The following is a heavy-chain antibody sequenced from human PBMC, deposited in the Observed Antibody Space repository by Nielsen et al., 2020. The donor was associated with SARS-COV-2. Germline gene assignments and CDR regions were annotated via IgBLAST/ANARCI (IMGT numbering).Heavy chain of an antibody. CDR1: GFTFSSYA. CDR3: AKNNYYGSGSYSNQRLYDY. D-gene: IGHD3-10*01. V-gene: IGHV3-23*01. Sequence: GESLKISCAASGFTFSSYAMSWVRQAPGKGLEWVSAISGSGGSTYYADSVKGRFTISRDNSKNTLYLQMNSLRAEDTAVYYCAKNNYYGSGSYSNQRLYDYWGQGTLVTVSS. CDR2: ISGSGGST. J-gene: IGHJ4*02.